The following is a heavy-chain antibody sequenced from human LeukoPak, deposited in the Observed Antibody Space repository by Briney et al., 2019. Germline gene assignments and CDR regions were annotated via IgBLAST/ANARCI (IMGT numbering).Heavy chain of an antibody. Sequence: ASVKVSCKATGYTFTGYYIHWIRQARGQGLEWMGWINPNSGDTSYAQKFQGRVTMTRDTPINTAYMELSRLRSDDTAVYYCARRHIDCSTTSCYVDYWGQGTLVTVSS. V-gene: IGHV1-2*02. J-gene: IGHJ4*02. CDR1: GYTFTGYY. CDR2: INPNSGDT. CDR3: ARRHIDCSTTSCYVDY. D-gene: IGHD2-2*01.